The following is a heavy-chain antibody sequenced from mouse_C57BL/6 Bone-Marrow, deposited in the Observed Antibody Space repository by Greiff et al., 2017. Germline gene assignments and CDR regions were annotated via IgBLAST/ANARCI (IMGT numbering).Heavy chain of an antibody. CDR2: IYTRSGNT. V-gene: IGHV1-81*01. CDR1: GYTFTSYG. Sequence: VQLQQSGAELARPGASVKLSCKASGYTFTSYGISWVRQTTDQGLEWIGEIYTRSGNTYYHENFKGKATLSADKAYSTAYMELRSLKSEDTAVYFCARYGSSYDYWGQGTTLTVS. J-gene: IGHJ2*01. CDR3: ARYGSSYDY. D-gene: IGHD1-1*02.